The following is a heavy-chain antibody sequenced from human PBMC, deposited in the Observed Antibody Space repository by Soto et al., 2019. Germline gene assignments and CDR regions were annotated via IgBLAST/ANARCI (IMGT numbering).Heavy chain of an antibody. CDR1: GYTFTGYY. J-gene: IGHJ4*02. D-gene: IGHD2-15*01. Sequence: ASVKVSCKASGYTFTGYYMHWVRQAPGQGLEWMGWINPNSGGTNYAQKFQGRVTMTRDTSISTAYMELSRLRSDDTAGYYCARDRRGYCSGGSCYYYFDYWGQGTLVTVSS. CDR2: INPNSGGT. CDR3: ARDRRGYCSGGSCYYYFDY. V-gene: IGHV1-2*02.